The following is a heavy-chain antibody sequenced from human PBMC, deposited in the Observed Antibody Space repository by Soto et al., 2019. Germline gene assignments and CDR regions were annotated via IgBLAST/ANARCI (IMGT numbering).Heavy chain of an antibody. J-gene: IGHJ6*02. CDR3: VKDGSSGWPYYYGLDV. D-gene: IGHD6-19*01. Sequence: SLSLSCAASGFTFSSYCMHWVRQSPGNWVEWVAVISYDGSNKYYADSVKGRFTISRDNSKNTLYLQMSSLRAEDTAVYYCVKDGSSGWPYYYGLDVWGQGTTVTVSS. CDR2: ISYDGSNK. CDR1: GFTFSSYC. V-gene: IGHV3-30*18.